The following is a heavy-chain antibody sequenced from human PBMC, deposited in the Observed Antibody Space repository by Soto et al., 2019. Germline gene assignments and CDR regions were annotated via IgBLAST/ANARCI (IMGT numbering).Heavy chain of an antibody. CDR2: ISYDGSSK. CDR1: GVNFSSYA. Sequence: GGSLKLSCAACGVNFSSYAMNWVRQAPGKGLEWLAVISYDGSSKHDAASVKDRFIIYRANSKKMLYLQMCGSRGEDTVIYSCARFKIAARIPFDSWGQGTLVTVSS. D-gene: IGHD6-13*01. J-gene: IGHJ4*02. CDR3: ARFKIAARIPFDS. V-gene: IGHV3-30*04.